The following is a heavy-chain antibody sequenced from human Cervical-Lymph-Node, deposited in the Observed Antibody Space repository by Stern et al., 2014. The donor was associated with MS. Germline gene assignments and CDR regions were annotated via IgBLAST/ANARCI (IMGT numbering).Heavy chain of an antibody. J-gene: IGHJ4*02. CDR3: AKDGYNY. Sequence: VQLVESGAEVKKPGASVKVSCKASGYTFTGYYIHWVRQAPGQGLEWMGWIIPNNGDTNYAQNFQGRVTMTRDTSISTAYKELSRLRSDDTAVYYCAKDGYNYWGQGTLVTVSS. CDR2: IIPNNGDT. CDR1: GYTFTGYY. D-gene: IGHD5-24*01. V-gene: IGHV1-2*02.